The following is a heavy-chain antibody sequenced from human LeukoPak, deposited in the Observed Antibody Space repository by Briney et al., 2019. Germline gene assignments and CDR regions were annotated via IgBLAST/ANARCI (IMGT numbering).Heavy chain of an antibody. CDR3: AKDSGYAFDY. CDR1: GFTFRSYG. D-gene: IGHD5-12*01. V-gene: IGHV3-30*02. CDR2: IRYDGNNK. Sequence: GGSLRLSCAASGFTFRSYGMHWVRQAPGKGLEWVAFIRYDGNNKYYADSVKGRFTIFRDNSRNTLYLQMNSLRTEDTAVYYCAKDSGYAFDYWGQGTLVTVSS. J-gene: IGHJ4*02.